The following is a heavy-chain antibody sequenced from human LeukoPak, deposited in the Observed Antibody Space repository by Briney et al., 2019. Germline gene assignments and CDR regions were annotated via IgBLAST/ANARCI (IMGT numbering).Heavy chain of an antibody. CDR2: INTNTGNP. J-gene: IGHJ4*02. CDR3: ARRAVADDDY. D-gene: IGHD6-19*01. V-gene: IGHV7-4-1*02. Sequence: ASVTVSCKASGYTFTSYGISWVRQAPGQGLEWMGWINTNTGNPTYAQGFPGRFVFSLDTSVSTAYLQISSLKAEDTAVYYCARRAVADDDYWGQGTLVTVSS. CDR1: GYTFTSYG.